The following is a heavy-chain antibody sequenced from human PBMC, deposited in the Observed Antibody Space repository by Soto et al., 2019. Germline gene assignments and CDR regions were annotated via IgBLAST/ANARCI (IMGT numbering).Heavy chain of an antibody. J-gene: IGHJ4*02. CDR2: IKQDGSVK. CDR3: ARIGYSSSSFDY. V-gene: IGHV3-7*01. D-gene: IGHD6-6*01. Sequence: EAQLVESGGGLVQPGGSLRLSCAASGFTFSVYWMSWVRQATGKGLEWVANIKQDGSVKYYVDSVKGRFTISRDNAKNSVYLQMNSLRAEDTAVYYCARIGYSSSSFDYWGQGTLVTVSS. CDR1: GFTFSVYW.